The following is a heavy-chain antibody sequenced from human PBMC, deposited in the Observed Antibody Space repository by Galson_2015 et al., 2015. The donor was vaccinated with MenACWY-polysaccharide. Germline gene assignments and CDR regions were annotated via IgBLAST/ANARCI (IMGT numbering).Heavy chain of an antibody. Sequence: SVKVSCKASGYTFTSYYMHWVRQAPGQGLEWMGIINPSGGSTSYAQKFQGRVTITADKSTSTAYMELSSLRSEDTAVYYCARGVVPAAHFDYWGQGTLVTVSS. CDR1: GYTFTSYY. V-gene: IGHV1-46*01. J-gene: IGHJ4*02. CDR3: ARGVVPAAHFDY. CDR2: INPSGGST. D-gene: IGHD2-2*01.